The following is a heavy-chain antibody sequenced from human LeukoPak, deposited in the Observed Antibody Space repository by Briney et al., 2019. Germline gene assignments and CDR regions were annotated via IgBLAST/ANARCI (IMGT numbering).Heavy chain of an antibody. CDR2: ISWNSGSI. J-gene: IGHJ4*02. CDR1: GFTFDDYA. CDR3: AKGEYCTNGVCFLADYFDY. V-gene: IGHV3-9*01. D-gene: IGHD2-8*01. Sequence: GRSLRLSCAASGFTFDDYAMHWVRQAPGKGLEWVSDISWNSGSIGYADSVKGRFTISRDNAKNSLYLQMNSLRAEDTALYYCAKGEYCTNGVCFLADYFDYWGQGTLVTVSS.